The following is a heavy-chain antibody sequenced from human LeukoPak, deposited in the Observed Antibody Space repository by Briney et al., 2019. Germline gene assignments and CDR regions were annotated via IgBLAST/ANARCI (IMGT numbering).Heavy chain of an antibody. CDR3: AKVPRGHYFDY. CDR2: ISNSGGSI. Sequence: GGSLRLSCAASEFTFSSYPMSWVRQAPGKGLEWVSTISNSGGSIYYADSVKGRFTISRDNSMNMLYLQMNNLRVEDTAVYYCAKVPRGHYFDYWGQGTLVTVSS. D-gene: IGHD3-10*01. V-gene: IGHV3-23*01. CDR1: EFTFSSYP. J-gene: IGHJ4*02.